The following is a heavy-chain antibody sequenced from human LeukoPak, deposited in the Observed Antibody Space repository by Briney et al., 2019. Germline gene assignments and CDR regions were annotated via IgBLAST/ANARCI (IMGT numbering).Heavy chain of an antibody. V-gene: IGHV4-4*07. CDR2: IYTSGGT. D-gene: IGHD3-9*01. CDR1: GASISSYY. Sequence: SETLSLTCTVSGASISSYYWSWIRQPAGGGREWIGRIYTSGGTNYNPSLKSRVTMSVDTSKNQFSLKLISVTAADTAVYYCARALVPYYDILTGYYKHPIDAFDIWGQGTMVTVSS. CDR3: ARALVPYYDILTGYYKHPIDAFDI. J-gene: IGHJ3*02.